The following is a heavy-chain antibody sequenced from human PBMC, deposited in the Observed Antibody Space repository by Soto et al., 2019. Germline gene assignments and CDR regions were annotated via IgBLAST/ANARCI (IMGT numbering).Heavy chain of an antibody. CDR3: ARDGXGLDDGEDYYYYYGMDV. V-gene: IGHV3-33*01. CDR1: GLTFSSYG. Sequence: PGGSLRLSCAASGLTFSSYGMHWVRQAPGKGLEWVAVIWYDGSNKYYADSVKGRFTISRDNSKNTLYLQMNSLRAEDTAVYYCARDGXGLDDGEDYYYYYGMDVWGQGTTVTVSS. D-gene: IGHD3-10*01. J-gene: IGHJ6*02. CDR2: IWYDGSNK.